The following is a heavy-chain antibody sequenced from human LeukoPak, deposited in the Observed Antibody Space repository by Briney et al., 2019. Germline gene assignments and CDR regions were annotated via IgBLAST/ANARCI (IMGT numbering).Heavy chain of an antibody. CDR2: ISYDGSNK. CDR3: AKSLRERREFIPAAGTLNRLFDY. Sequence: GGSLRLSCAASGFTFSSYGIHWVRQAPGKGLEWVAVISYDGSNKYYADSVKGRFTISRDNAKNSLYLQMNSLRADDTAVYYCAKSLRERREFIPAAGTLNRLFDYWGQGTLVTVSS. D-gene: IGHD6-13*01. V-gene: IGHV3-30*18. J-gene: IGHJ4*02. CDR1: GFTFSSYG.